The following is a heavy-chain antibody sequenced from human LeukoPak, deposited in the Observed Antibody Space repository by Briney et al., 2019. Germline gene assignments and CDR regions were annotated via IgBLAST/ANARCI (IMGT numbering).Heavy chain of an antibody. CDR1: GYTFTGYY. D-gene: IGHD3-22*01. J-gene: IGHJ1*01. Sequence: ASVKVSCKASGYTFTGYYMHWVRQAPGQGLEWMGWINPNSGGTNYAQKFQGRVTMTRDTSISTAYMELSRLRSDDTAVYYCARDGVGHYDSSGYYYFQHWGQGTLVTVSS. CDR3: ARDGVGHYDSSGYYYFQH. CDR2: INPNSGGT. V-gene: IGHV1-2*02.